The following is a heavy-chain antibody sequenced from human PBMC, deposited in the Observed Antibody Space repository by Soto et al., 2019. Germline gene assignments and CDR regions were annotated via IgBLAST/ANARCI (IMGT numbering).Heavy chain of an antibody. V-gene: IGHV3-11*05. CDR2: ISSSSSYT. CDR3: ARAADLLPGYSSLY. Sequence: QVQLVESGGGLVKPGGSLRLSCAASGFTFSDYYMSWIRQAPGKGLEWVSYISSSSSYTNYADSVKGRFTISRDNAKNPRSLPMNSLSAEVTAVYYCARAADLLPGYSSLYWGQGTLVTVSS. CDR1: GFTFSDYY. J-gene: IGHJ4*02. D-gene: IGHD3-9*01.